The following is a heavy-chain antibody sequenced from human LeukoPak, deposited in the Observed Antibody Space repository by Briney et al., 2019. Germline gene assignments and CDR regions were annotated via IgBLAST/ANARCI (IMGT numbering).Heavy chain of an antibody. D-gene: IGHD2-2*02. Sequence: PSETLSLTCTVSGGSISSYYWSWIRQPAGKGLEWIRRIYTSGSTNYNPSLKSRVTMSVDTSKNQFSLKLSSVTAADTAVYYCARDCSSTSCYKRWFDPWGQGTLVTVSS. J-gene: IGHJ5*02. CDR3: ARDCSSTSCYKRWFDP. CDR2: IYTSGST. CDR1: GGSISSYY. V-gene: IGHV4-4*07.